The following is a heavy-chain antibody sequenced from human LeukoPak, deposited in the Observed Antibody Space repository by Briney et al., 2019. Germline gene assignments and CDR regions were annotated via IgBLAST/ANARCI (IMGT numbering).Heavy chain of an antibody. CDR2: ISDSGSRI. D-gene: IGHD2-21*02. Sequence: GGSLRLPCAVSGFTFSSYEMNWVRQAPGQGLEWVSYISDSGSRIYYADSVKGRFTISRDNAKNSLYLQMNSLRAEDTAVYFCARERTACGGDCLDYWGQGTLVTVSS. CDR3: ARERTACGGDCLDY. J-gene: IGHJ4*02. V-gene: IGHV3-48*03. CDR1: GFTFSSYE.